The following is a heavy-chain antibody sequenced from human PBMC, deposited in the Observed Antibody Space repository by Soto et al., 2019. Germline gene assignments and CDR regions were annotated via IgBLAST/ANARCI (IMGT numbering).Heavy chain of an antibody. D-gene: IGHD1-1*01. CDR2: LYDVDGS. Sequence: DVQLVESGGGLMQPGESLRLSCAASGLTVSGKKYVAWVRQAPGKGLEWVSALYDVDGSFYSDSVKGRFTTSSESSKTTVYLQMNDLSPADTAVYYCATWHEREHAYDVWGQGTTVTVSS. CDR3: ATWHEREHAYDV. CDR1: GLTVSGKKY. V-gene: IGHV3-53*01. J-gene: IGHJ3*01.